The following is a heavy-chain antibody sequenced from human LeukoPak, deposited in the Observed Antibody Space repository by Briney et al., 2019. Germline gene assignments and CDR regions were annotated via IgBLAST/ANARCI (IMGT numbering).Heavy chain of an antibody. V-gene: IGHV1-2*02. D-gene: IGHD1-20*01. CDR2: INPNSGGT. J-gene: IGHJ5*02. CDR3: ARAEKITGTTSWFDP. Sequence: GASVKVSCKASGYTFTGNYMHWVRQAPGQGLEWMGWINPNSGGTNYAQKFQGRVTMTRDTSISTAYMELSRLRSDDTAVYYCARAEKITGTTSWFDPWGQGTLVTVSS. CDR1: GYTFTGNY.